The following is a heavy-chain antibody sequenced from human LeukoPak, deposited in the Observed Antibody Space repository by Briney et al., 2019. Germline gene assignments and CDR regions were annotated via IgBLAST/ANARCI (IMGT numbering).Heavy chain of an antibody. CDR1: GGSISSGGYS. CDR2: IYNSGST. D-gene: IGHD3-3*01. Sequence: SPSETLSLTCAVSGGSISSGGYSWSWIRQPPGKGLEWIGYIYNSGSTYYNPSLKSRVTISIDRSKNQFSLKLSSVTAADTAVYYCARSSYDFWSGANWFDPWGQGTLVTVSS. CDR3: ARSSYDFWSGANWFDP. V-gene: IGHV4-30-2*01. J-gene: IGHJ5*02.